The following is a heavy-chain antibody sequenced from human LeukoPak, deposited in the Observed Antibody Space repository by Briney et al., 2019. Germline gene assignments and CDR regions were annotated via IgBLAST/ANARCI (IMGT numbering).Heavy chain of an antibody. CDR2: IGPSGGDI. J-gene: IGHJ4*02. V-gene: IGHV3-23*01. Sequence: RPGGSLRLSGAASGFTFSSYAMTWVRQAPGRGLEWVSVIGPSGGDIIYADSVKGRFTISRDNSANTLYLQMNSLRAEDTAVYYCAKYCGGDCFRNFDSWGQGTLVTVSS. CDR1: GFTFSSYA. D-gene: IGHD2-21*02. CDR3: AKYCGGDCFRNFDS.